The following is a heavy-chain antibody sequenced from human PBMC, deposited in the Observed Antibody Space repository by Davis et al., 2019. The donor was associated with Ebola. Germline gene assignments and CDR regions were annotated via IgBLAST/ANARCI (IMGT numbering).Heavy chain of an antibody. V-gene: IGHV3-30-3*01. CDR3: ARDRGGDGSHLDY. J-gene: IGHJ4*02. D-gene: IGHD2-21*01. CDR1: GFTFSSYA. CDR2: ISYDGSNK. Sequence: PGGSLRLSCAASGFTFSSYAMHWVRQAPGKGLEWVAVISYDGSNKYYADSVKGRFTISRDNSKNTLYLQMNSLRAEDTAVYYCARDRGGDGSHLDYWGQGTLVTVSS.